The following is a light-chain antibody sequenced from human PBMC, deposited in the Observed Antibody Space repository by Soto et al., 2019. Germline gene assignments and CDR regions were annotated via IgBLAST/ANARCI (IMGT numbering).Light chain of an antibody. J-gene: IGLJ2*01. CDR1: SSDVGSYNL. Sequence: QPASVSGSPGQSITISCTGISSDVGSYNLVSWYQQHPGKAPKVMIYEGTKRPSGVSNRFSGSRPGNTASLTISGLQAEDEAHYYCSSYAGSSTHVVFGGGTKVTVL. CDR3: SSYAGSSTHVV. CDR2: EGT. V-gene: IGLV2-23*01.